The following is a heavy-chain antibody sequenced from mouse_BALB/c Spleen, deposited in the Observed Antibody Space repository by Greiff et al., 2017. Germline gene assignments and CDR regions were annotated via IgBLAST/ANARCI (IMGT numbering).Heavy chain of an antibody. J-gene: IGHJ4*01. CDR2: IDPYYGGT. V-gene: IGHV1-39*01. Sequence: QLQESGPELEKPGASVKISCKASGYSFTGYNMNWVKQSNGKSLEWIGNIDPYYGGTSYNQKFKGKATLTVDKSSSTAYMQLKSLTSEDSAVYYCAREGDYGSSYAMDYWGQGTSVTVSS. D-gene: IGHD1-1*01. CDR1: GYSFTGYN. CDR3: AREGDYGSSYAMDY.